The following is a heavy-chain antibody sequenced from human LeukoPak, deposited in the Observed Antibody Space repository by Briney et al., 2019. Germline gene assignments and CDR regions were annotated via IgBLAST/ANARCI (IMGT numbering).Heavy chain of an antibody. J-gene: IGHJ4*02. CDR2: IKQYGSEK. Sequence: LPGGSLRLSCAASGLPFSTYRVRCVRQAPGRGRGGVANIKQYGSEKHYVDSVEGRFTSSRDNAKNSLYLPMYSLRAEDTAAYYCARARHLYSGSSNDYWGQGTLVTVSS. D-gene: IGHD1-26*01. CDR1: GLPFSTYR. CDR3: ARARHLYSGSSNDY. V-gene: IGHV3-7*01.